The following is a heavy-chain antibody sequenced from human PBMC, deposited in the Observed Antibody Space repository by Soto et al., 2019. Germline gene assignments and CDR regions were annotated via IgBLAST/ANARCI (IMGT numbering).Heavy chain of an antibody. D-gene: IGHD2-15*01. CDR1: GYSFTSYW. CDR2: IDPSDSYT. CDR3: ARLECSGGSCYHADY. J-gene: IGHJ4*02. Sequence: GESRKISCKGSGYSFTSYWISWVRQMPGKGLEWMGRIDPSDSYTNYSPSFQGHVTISADKSISTAYLQWSSLKASDTAMYYCARLECSGGSCYHADYWGQGTLVTVSS. V-gene: IGHV5-10-1*01.